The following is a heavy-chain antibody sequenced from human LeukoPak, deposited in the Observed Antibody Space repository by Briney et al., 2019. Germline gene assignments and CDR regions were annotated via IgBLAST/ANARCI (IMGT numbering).Heavy chain of an antibody. J-gene: IGHJ4*02. D-gene: IGHD6-19*01. V-gene: IGHV3-30-3*01. CDR2: ISSAGTII. Sequence: GGSLRLSCAASGFTFGTYSMHWVRQAPGKGLEWVAIISSAGTIINYADSVKGRFSTSRDNSKNTLYLQMDSLRVEDTAVYYCAKDHRWLVDYWGQGSLVTVSS. CDR3: AKDHRWLVDY. CDR1: GFTFGTYS.